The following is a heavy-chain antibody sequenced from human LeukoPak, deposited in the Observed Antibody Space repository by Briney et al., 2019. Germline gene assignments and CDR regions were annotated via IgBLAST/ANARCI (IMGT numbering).Heavy chain of an antibody. V-gene: IGHV2-5*05. CDR1: GFSLSTSGVG. CDR3: AHILLNRAFDY. J-gene: IGHJ4*02. D-gene: IGHD1-14*01. CDR2: LYWDDDK. Sequence: ESGPTLVNPTQTLTLTCTCSGFSLSTSGVGVGWSPRPPGKALEWLALLYWDDDKRYGPSLKSGLTITKDTCNNQVVLTMTNLDPVHTARYYCAHILLNRAFDYWRQATLAAVSS.